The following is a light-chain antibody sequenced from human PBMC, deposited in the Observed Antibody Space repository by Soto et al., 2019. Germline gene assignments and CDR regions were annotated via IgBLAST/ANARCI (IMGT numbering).Light chain of an antibody. J-gene: IGKJ1*01. V-gene: IGKV3-15*01. CDR2: ATS. CDR1: QSVNGN. CDR3: QQYHNWPPA. Sequence: EIVLTQSPATLSLSPGERATLSCRASQSVNGNLAWYQQKPGQAPSLLIFATSARATDIPARFSGSGSGTEYILTINTLQSEDFGVYYCQQYHNWPPAFGQGTKVDIK.